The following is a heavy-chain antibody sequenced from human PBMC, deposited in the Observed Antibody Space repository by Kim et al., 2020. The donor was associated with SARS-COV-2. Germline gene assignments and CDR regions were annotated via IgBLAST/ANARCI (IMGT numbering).Heavy chain of an antibody. D-gene: IGHD2-2*02. CDR2: IYYSGIT. J-gene: IGHJ4*02. Sequence: SETLSLTCTVSGGSISSSSYYWGWIRQPPGKGLEWIGSIYYSGITYYNPSLNSRVTISVDTSKNQFSLKLSSVTASDTAVYYCASHLCCYKGSFDYWGQGTLVTVSS. CDR1: GGSISSSSYY. V-gene: IGHV4-39*01. CDR3: ASHLCCYKGSFDY.